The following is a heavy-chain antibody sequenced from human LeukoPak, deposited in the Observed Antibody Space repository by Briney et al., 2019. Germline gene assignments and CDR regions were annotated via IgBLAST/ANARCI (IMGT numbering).Heavy chain of an antibody. Sequence: GGSLSLSCAISGFTFSDHFLDWVRQAPGKGLEWVGRSRNKAKSYTTEYTASVKGRFTISRDDSKNSLYLQMDSLKTEDTAVYYCVRVGSVAGSDYLDYWGQGTLVTVSS. V-gene: IGHV3-72*01. J-gene: IGHJ4*02. CDR3: VRVGSVAGSDYLDY. D-gene: IGHD6-19*01. CDR2: SRNKAKSYTT. CDR1: GFTFSDHF.